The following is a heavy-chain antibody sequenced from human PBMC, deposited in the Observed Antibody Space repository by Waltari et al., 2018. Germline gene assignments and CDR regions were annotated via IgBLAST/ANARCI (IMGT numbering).Heavy chain of an antibody. J-gene: IGHJ3*02. CDR3: ARRADYDYIWGSYRSDAFDI. CDR1: GYSISSGYY. D-gene: IGHD3-16*02. V-gene: IGHV4-38-2*01. CDR2: IYHSGST. Sequence: QVQLQESGPGLVKPSETLSLTCAVSGYSISSGYYWGWIRQPPGTGLEWIGSIYHSGSTYYNPSLKSRVTISVDTSKNQFSLKLSSVTAADTAVYYCARRADYDYIWGSYRSDAFDIWGQGTMVTVSS.